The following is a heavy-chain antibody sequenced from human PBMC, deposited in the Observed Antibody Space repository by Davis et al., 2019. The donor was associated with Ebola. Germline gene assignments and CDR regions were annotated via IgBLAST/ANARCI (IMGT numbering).Heavy chain of an antibody. CDR2: ISWDGGST. D-gene: IGHD1-1*01. CDR3: ARDLLEPLYYYYGMDV. J-gene: IGHJ6*02. CDR1: GFIFSSYA. V-gene: IGHV3-43D*04. Sequence: PGGSLRLSCAASGFIFSSYAMHWVRQAPGKGLEWVSLISWDGGSTYYADSVKGRFTISRDNAKNSLYLQMNSLRDEDTAVYYCARDLLEPLYYYYGMDVWGQGTTVTVSS.